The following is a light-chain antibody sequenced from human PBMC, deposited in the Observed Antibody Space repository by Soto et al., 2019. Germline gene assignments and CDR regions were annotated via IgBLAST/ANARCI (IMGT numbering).Light chain of an antibody. J-gene: IGLJ1*01. V-gene: IGLV1-40*01. CDR2: GNS. CDR3: QSYDSSLSAYV. CDR1: SSNIGAGYD. Sequence: QSVLTQAPSVSGAPGQRVTISCTGSSSNIGAGYDVHWYQHLPGTAPKLLIYGNSNRPSGVPDRFSGSKSGTSASLAITGLLAEDEADYYCQSYDSSLSAYVFGSGTKLIVL.